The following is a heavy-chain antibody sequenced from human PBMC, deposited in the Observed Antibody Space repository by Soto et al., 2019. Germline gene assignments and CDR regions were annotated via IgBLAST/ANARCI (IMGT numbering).Heavy chain of an antibody. J-gene: IGHJ3*02. CDR1: GFTFSSYS. CDR2: ISNSSSNI. D-gene: IGHD6-19*01. V-gene: IGHV3-48*01. CDR3: AKGGSSGWYFVAFDI. Sequence: GGSLRLSCAASGFTFSSYSMNWVRQAPWKGLEWVSYISNSSSNIYYADSVKGRFTISRDNSKNTLYLQMNSLRAEDTAVYYCAKGGSSGWYFVAFDIWGQGTMVTVSS.